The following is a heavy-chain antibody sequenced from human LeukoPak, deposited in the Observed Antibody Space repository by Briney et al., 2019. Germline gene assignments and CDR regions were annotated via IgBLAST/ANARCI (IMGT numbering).Heavy chain of an antibody. J-gene: IGHJ6*03. Sequence: ASVKVSCKASGYTFTSYDINWVRQATGQGLEWMGWMNPNSGNTGYAQKFQGRVTMTRNTSISTAYMELSSLRSEDTAVYHCARHNYYDIPPYYYYYMDVWGKGTTVTVSS. D-gene: IGHD3-22*01. CDR1: GYTFTSYD. CDR3: ARHNYYDIPPYYYYYMDV. CDR2: MNPNSGNT. V-gene: IGHV1-8*01.